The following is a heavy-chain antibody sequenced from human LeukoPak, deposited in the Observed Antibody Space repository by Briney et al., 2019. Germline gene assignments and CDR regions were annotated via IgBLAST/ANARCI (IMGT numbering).Heavy chain of an antibody. CDR3: TSLVVTDNWAFDV. V-gene: IGHV3-74*01. CDR2: ISHDGSSL. D-gene: IGHD2-21*02. Sequence: SGGSLRLSCAASGFTFSSYWMSWVRQAPGKGLVWVSRISHDGSSLSYADSVRGRFIISRDNAKNTLYLQMNSLRAEDTAVYFCTSLVVTDNWAFDVWGQGTTVTVSS. CDR1: GFTFSSYW. J-gene: IGHJ3*01.